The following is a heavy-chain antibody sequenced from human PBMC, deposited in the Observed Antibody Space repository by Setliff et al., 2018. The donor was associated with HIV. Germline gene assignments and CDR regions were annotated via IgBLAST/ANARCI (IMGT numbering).Heavy chain of an antibody. CDR2: IGIAGDA. CDR1: GFTFSSYD. V-gene: IGHV3-13*01. Sequence: GESLKISCAASGFTFSSYDMQWVRQAPGKGLEWVSAIGIAGDAYYAGSVKGRFTISRDNSRNTLYLQMNSLRPEDSAVYYCATEVEKYSYGSSGMDVWGQGTTVTAP. D-gene: IGHD5-18*01. J-gene: IGHJ6*02. CDR3: ATEVEKYSYGSSGMDV.